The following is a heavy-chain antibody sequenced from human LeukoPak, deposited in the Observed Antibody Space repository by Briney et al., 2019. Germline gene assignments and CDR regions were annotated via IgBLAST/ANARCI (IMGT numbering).Heavy chain of an antibody. Sequence: GESLKISCKGSGYSFTRHWFGWVRQMPGKGLEWMGYIFPGDSDATYSPSFQGQVTISADRSINTAYLQWSSLKASDTAMYFCVRTSPQIWFDPWGQGTQVTVSS. CDR1: GYSFTRHW. J-gene: IGHJ5*02. CDR2: IFPGDSDA. CDR3: VRTSPQIWFDP. V-gene: IGHV5-51*01.